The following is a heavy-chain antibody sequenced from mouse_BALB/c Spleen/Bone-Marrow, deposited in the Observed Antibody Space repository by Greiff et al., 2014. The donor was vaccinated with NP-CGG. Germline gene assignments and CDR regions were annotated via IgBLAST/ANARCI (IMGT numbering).Heavy chain of an antibody. CDR2: IDPANGNT. V-gene: IGHV14-3*02. CDR3: ASYYYGSSSFAY. Sequence: VQLQQSGAGLVKPGASVNFSCTVSGFNLKDTKMHWVKQRPEKGLEWIGRIDPANGNTKYDPKFQGKATITADTSSNTAYLQLSSLTSEDTAVYYCASYYYGSSSFAYWGQGTLVTVSA. D-gene: IGHD1-1*01. J-gene: IGHJ3*01. CDR1: GFNLKDTK.